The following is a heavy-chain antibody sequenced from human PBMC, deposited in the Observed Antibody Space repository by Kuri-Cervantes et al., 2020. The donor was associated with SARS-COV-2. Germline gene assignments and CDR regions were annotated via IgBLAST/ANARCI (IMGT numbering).Heavy chain of an antibody. J-gene: IGHJ6*02. CDR3: AREGSGWYGEDYYYYGMDG. D-gene: IGHD6-19*01. Sequence: SETPSFTCAVYGGRFSGYYWSWIRQPPGKGLEWIGEINHSGSTNYNPSLKSRVAISVDTSKNQFSLKLSSGTAADTAVLYCAREGSGWYGEDYYYYGMDGWGQGTTVTVPS. CDR2: INHSGST. CDR1: GGRFSGYY. V-gene: IGHV4-34*01.